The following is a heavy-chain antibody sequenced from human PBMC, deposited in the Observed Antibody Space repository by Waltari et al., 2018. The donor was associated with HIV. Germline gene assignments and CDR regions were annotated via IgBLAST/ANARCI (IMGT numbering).Heavy chain of an antibody. CDR1: GFAFRHYS. D-gene: IGHD5-18*01. J-gene: IGHJ5*02. V-gene: IGHV3-21*04. Sequence: LVESGGGVVKTGESLRLTCEASGFAFRHYSFIWVSHSPLRGLEWVASIRRATNEKFYLDSVRGRFVISRDDSESSVYLQMDSVKNEDTGKYFCVRDDPGYGPIDHWGRGTLVTV. CDR3: VRDDPGYGPIDH. CDR2: IRRATNEK.